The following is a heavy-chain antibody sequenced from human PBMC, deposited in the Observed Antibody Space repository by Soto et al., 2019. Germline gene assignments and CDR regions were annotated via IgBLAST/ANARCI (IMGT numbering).Heavy chain of an antibody. CDR2: TYYRSEWYT. CDR3: ARGDSILQY. Sequence: SPTLSLPCVISGDSVSSSSAAWNWIRQSPSRGLEWLGRTYYRSEWYTDYAVSVKSRITINPDTSKNQFSLQLNSVTPEDTAVYYCARGDSILQYWGQGTLVTVSS. D-gene: IGHD2-21*01. J-gene: IGHJ4*02. V-gene: IGHV6-1*01. CDR1: GDSVSSSSAA.